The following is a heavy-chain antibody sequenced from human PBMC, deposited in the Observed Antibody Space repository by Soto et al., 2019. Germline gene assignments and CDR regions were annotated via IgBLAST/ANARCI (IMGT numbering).Heavy chain of an antibody. D-gene: IGHD4-17*01. CDR1: GFTFSSYA. CDR3: AKSFDYGGKGASDY. J-gene: IGHJ4*02. CDR2: ISGSGGST. V-gene: IGHV3-23*01. Sequence: EVQLLESGGGLVQPGGSLRLSCAASGFTFSSYAMSWVRQAPWKGLEWVSAISGSGGSTYYADSVKGRFTISRDNSKNTLYLQMNSLRAEDTAVYYCAKSFDYGGKGASDYWGQGTLVTVSS.